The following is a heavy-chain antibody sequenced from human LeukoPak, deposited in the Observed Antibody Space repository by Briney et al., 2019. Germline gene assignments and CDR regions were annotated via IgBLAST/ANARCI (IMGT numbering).Heavy chain of an antibody. CDR3: ARDGPLTTGAFHI. CDR2: IYYSGST. V-gene: IGHV4-59*01. J-gene: IGHJ3*02. CDR1: GGSISSYY. Sequence: PSETLSLTCTVSGGSISSYYWSWIRQPPGKGLEWIGYIYYSGSTNYNPSLKSRVTISVDTSKNQFSLKLSSVTAADTAVYYCARDGPLTTGAFHIGGQGTMVTVSS. D-gene: IGHD1-14*01.